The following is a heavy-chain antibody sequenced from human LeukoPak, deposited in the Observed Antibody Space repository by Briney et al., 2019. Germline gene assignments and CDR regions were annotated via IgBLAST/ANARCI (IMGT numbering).Heavy chain of an antibody. V-gene: IGHV3-20*04. CDR1: GFTFDDYG. D-gene: IGHD3-22*01. CDR2: ISWNGGST. CDR3: ARETGLYDSSGYFYRDAFDI. J-gene: IGHJ3*02. Sequence: GGSLRLSCAASGFTFDDYGMSWVRQAPGKGLEWVSGISWNGGSTGYADSVKGRFTISRDNAKNSLYLQMNSLRAEDTALYYCARETGLYDSSGYFYRDAFDIWGQGTMVTVSS.